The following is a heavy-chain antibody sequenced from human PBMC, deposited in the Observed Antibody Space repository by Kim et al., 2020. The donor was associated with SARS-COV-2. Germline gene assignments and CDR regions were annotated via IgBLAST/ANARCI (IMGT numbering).Heavy chain of an antibody. V-gene: IGHV3-23*01. Sequence: GGSLSLSCGASGFTFNSHDLQWFRQAPGRGPEWVPGICGSGNREFYADSVKGRFTISRDNSKNTLYLQLNILRAEDTARYYCVRQVAGRNFEAWGQGPM. CDR3: VRQVAGRNFEA. J-gene: IGHJ3*01. CDR2: ICGSGNRE. CDR1: GFTFNSHD. D-gene: IGHD2-15*01.